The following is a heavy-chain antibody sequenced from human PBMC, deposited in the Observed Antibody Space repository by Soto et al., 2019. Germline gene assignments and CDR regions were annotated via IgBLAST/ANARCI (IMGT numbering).Heavy chain of an antibody. V-gene: IGHV4-34*01. D-gene: IGHD5-12*01. CDR3: ARGVEMATINYFDY. Sequence: SETLSLTCAVYGGSFSGYYWSWIRQPPGKGLEWIGEINHSGSTNYNPSHKSRVTISVDTSKNQFSLKLSSVTAADTAVYYCARGVEMATINYFDYWGQGTLVTVSS. J-gene: IGHJ4*02. CDR2: INHSGST. CDR1: GGSFSGYY.